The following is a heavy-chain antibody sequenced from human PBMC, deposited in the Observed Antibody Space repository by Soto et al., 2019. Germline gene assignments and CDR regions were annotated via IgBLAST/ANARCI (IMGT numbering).Heavy chain of an antibody. CDR1: GYTFTSYY. J-gene: IGHJ4*02. CDR2: INPSGGST. CDR3: GLEVPAAPHFDY. V-gene: IGHV1-46*03. Sequence: ASVKVSCKASGYTFTSYYMHWVRQAPGQGLEWMGIINPSGGSTSYAQKFQGRVTMTRDTSTSTVYMELSSLRSEDTAVYYCGLEVPAAPHFDYWGQGTLVTVSS. D-gene: IGHD2-2*01.